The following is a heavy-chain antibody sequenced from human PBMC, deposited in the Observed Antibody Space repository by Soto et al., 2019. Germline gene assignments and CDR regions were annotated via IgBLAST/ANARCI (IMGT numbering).Heavy chain of an antibody. Sequence: SETLSLTCAVYGGSFSGYYWSWIRQPPGKGLEWIGEINHSGSTNYNPSLKSRVTISVDTSENQFSLKLSSVTAADTAVYYCARPGSGSYYHYWGQGTLVTVS. CDR3: ARPGSGSYYHY. D-gene: IGHD3-10*01. CDR1: GGSFSGYY. V-gene: IGHV4-34*01. CDR2: INHSGST. J-gene: IGHJ4*02.